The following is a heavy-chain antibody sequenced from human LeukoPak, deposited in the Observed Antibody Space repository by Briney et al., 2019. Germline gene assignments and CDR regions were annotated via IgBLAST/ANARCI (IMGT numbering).Heavy chain of an antibody. D-gene: IGHD5-12*01. CDR2: LIGSSGST. V-gene: IGHV3-23*01. CDR3: AKGAYDYIEIGYFDS. CDR1: GFTSSSYA. J-gene: IGHJ4*02. Sequence: PGGSLRLSCAASGFTSSSYAMHWVRQAPGKGLEWVSVLIGSSGSTDYADSVKGRFTISRDNSKNTVFLQMNSLRAEDTAIYYCAKGAYDYIEIGYFDSWGQGTLVTVSS.